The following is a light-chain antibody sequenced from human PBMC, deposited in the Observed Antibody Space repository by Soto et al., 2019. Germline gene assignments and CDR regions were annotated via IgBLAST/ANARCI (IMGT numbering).Light chain of an antibody. J-gene: IGKJ1*01. V-gene: IGKV3-15*01. CDR3: QQYNNWPQT. CDR1: QSVSSN. CDR2: GAS. Sequence: EIVMTQSPATLSVSPGERATLSCRASQSVSSNLAWYQQKPGQAPRLLIYGASTRATGIPARFSGSGSETEFTLTNSSLQSEDFAVYYCQQYNNWPQTFGQGTKVDIK.